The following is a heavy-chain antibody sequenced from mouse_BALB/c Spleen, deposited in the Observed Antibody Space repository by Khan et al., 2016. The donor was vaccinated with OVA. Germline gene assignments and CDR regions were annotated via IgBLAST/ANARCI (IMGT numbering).Heavy chain of an antibody. Sequence: QVQLKQSGAELARPGASVKMSCKASGYTFTSYTIHWVKQRPGQGLEWIGYINPSSSYPNYNQKFKDKATLTADKSSSTAYMQLSSLTSEDSAVYYCTREGAYYRSDGWFAYWGQGTLVTVSA. CDR1: GYTFTSYT. D-gene: IGHD2-14*01. J-gene: IGHJ3*01. CDR3: TREGAYYRSDGWFAY. CDR2: INPSSSYP. V-gene: IGHV1-4*01.